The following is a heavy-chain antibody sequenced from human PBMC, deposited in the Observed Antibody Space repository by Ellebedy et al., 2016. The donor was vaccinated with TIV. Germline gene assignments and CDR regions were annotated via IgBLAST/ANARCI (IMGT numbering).Heavy chain of an antibody. CDR3: ATGGGIYGWDY. CDR1: GFTFSDAW. D-gene: IGHD1-26*01. J-gene: IGHJ4*02. CDR2: VKTKADGGTT. V-gene: IGHV3-15*01. Sequence: GESLKISCAASGFTFSDAWLTWVRQPPGKGLEWVGRVKTKADGGTTGYAAPVKGRFTISRDDSKNTLYLQMNSLKTEDTAVYYCATGGGIYGWDYWGQGTLVTVSS.